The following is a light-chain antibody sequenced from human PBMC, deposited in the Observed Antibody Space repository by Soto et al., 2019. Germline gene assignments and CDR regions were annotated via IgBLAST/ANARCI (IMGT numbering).Light chain of an antibody. CDR2: EVS. Sequence: QSVLTQPPSASGSPGQSVTISCTGTSSDVGGYNYVSWYQQHPGKAPKLMIYEVSKRPSGVPDPFSGSKSGNTASLTVSGLQAEYEADDYCSSYAGSNNLVFGGGTKLTVL. CDR3: SSYAGSNNLV. J-gene: IGLJ2*01. CDR1: SSDVGGYNY. V-gene: IGLV2-8*01.